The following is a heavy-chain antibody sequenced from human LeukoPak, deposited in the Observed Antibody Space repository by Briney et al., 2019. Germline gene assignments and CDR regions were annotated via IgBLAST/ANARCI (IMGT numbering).Heavy chain of an antibody. CDR3: ARHGWWELLLEDWFDP. CDR2: IYYSGST. Sequence: SETLSLTCTVSGGFISSSSYYWGWIRQPPGKGLEWIGSIYYSGSTYYNPSLKSRVTISVDTSKNQFSLKLSSVTAADTAVYYCARHGWWELLLEDWFDPWGQGTLVTVSS. CDR1: GGFISSSSYY. J-gene: IGHJ5*02. V-gene: IGHV4-39*01. D-gene: IGHD1-26*01.